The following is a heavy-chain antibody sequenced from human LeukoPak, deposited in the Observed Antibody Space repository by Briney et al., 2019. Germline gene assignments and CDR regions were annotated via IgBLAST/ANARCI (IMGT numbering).Heavy chain of an antibody. V-gene: IGHV3-15*01. CDR1: GFTFSNAW. Sequence: GGSLRLYCAASGFTFSNAWMRWVGQAQGKGWEGGGRIKSKTDGGTTDYAARVKGRFTSSRDEAKNTLYLQINSLKPVDTAVYYCTTVPAASLDYWGQGTLVTVSS. D-gene: IGHD2-2*01. CDR2: IKSKTDGGTT. CDR3: TTVPAASLDY. J-gene: IGHJ4*02.